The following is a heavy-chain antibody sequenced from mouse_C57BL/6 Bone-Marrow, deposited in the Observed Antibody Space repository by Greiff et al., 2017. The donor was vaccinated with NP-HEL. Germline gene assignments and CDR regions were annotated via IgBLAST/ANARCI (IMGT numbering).Heavy chain of an antibody. D-gene: IGHD1-1*01. J-gene: IGHJ1*03. Sequence: VQLQQSGPELVKPGASVKMSCKASGYTFTDYNMHWVKQSHGKSLEWIGYINPNNGGTSYNQKFKGKATLTLNKSSSTAYMELRSLTSEDSAVYDCAREGDYYGSSFYWYFDVWGTGTTVTVSS. V-gene: IGHV1-22*01. CDR1: GYTFTDYN. CDR2: INPNNGGT. CDR3: AREGDYYGSSFYWYFDV.